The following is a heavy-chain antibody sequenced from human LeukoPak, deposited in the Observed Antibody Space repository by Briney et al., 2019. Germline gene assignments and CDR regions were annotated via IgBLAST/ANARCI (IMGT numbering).Heavy chain of an antibody. CDR3: ARDSSSSVDY. J-gene: IGHJ4*02. V-gene: IGHV4-34*01. Sequence: SETLSLTCAVYGGSFSGYYWSWIRQPPGKGLEWIGEINHSGSTNYNPSLKSRVTISVDTSKNQFSLKLSSVTAADTAVYYRARDSSSSVDYWGQGTLVTVSS. CDR1: GGSFSGYY. CDR2: INHSGST. D-gene: IGHD6-13*01.